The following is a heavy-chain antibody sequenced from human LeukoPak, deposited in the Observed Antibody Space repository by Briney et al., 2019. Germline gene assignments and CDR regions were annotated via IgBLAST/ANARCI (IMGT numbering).Heavy chain of an antibody. J-gene: IGHJ4*02. CDR1: GFTFRNYW. Sequence: GGALRLSFSASGFTFRNYWGGWGRRAPGKVLGWVANIKQEGSEKYYVDAVRGRFTISRDNAKNLLSFKMNSLRAADTAVYHCASVLIVGSRSVFDFWGQGTLVTVSS. D-gene: IGHD2-21*01. CDR2: IKQEGSEK. CDR3: ASVLIVGSRSVFDF. V-gene: IGHV3-7*01.